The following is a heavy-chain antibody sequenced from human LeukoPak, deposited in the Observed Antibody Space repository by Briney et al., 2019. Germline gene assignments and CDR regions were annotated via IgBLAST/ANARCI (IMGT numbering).Heavy chain of an antibody. CDR2: VYYDGTT. CDR3: ARRRSRNDFWSGYTDY. CDR1: GGSISSSTYY. Sequence: SETLSLTCTVSGGSISSSTYYWGWIRQPPGKGLEWIGTVYYDGTTYYNPSLKSRATISVDTSKNQFSLKLTSVTAADTAVYYCARRRSRNDFWSGYTDYWGQGTLVTVSS. J-gene: IGHJ4*02. V-gene: IGHV4-39*01. D-gene: IGHD3-3*01.